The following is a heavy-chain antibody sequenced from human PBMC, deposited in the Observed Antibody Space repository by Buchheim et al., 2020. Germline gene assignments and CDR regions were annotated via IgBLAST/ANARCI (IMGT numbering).Heavy chain of an antibody. V-gene: IGHV1-8*01. Sequence: QVQLVQSGAEVKKPGASVKVSCKASGYTFTSYDIHWVRQATGQGLEWMGWMNPNSGNTGYAQKFQGRVTMNRNTSISTAYMELSSLRSEDTAVYYCARYNWNYSREYYYYYYMDVWGKGTT. CDR1: GYTFTSYD. D-gene: IGHD1-7*01. CDR3: ARYNWNYSREYYYYYYMDV. CDR2: MNPNSGNT. J-gene: IGHJ6*03.